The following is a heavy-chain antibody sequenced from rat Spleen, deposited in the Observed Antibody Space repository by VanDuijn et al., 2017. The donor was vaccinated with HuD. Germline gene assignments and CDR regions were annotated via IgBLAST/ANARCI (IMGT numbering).Heavy chain of an antibody. CDR3: ARRGTTVVTDY. CDR1: GFTFSDYA. J-gene: IGHJ2*01. V-gene: IGHV5-17*01. Sequence: EVQLVESGGGLVQPGNSLKLSCAASGFTFSDYAMAWVRQSPEKGLEWVATIVFDSSGIYYRNSVKGRFTISRDNAKSTLYLQMDSLRSEDTATYYCARRGTTVVTDYWGQGVMVTVSS. D-gene: IGHD1-1*01. CDR2: IVFDSSGI.